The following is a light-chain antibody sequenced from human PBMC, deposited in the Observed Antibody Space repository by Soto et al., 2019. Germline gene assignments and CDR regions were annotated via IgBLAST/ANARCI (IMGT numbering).Light chain of an antibody. J-gene: IGLJ1*01. Sequence: QSALTQPPSASGSPGQSVTISCTGTSSDVGGYNSVSWYQHHPGKAPKVMFYEVTKRPSGVPDRFSGSKSGNTASLTVSGLQAEDEADYYCASSAGTFYVFGSGTKLTVL. CDR1: SSDVGGYNS. CDR3: ASSAGTFYV. V-gene: IGLV2-8*01. CDR2: EVT.